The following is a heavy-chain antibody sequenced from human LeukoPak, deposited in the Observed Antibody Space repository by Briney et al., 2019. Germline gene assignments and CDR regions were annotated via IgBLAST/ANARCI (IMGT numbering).Heavy chain of an antibody. CDR1: GGSISSGGYS. CDR2: IYHSGST. D-gene: IGHD3-3*01. Sequence: PSETLSLTCAVSGGSISSGGYSWSWIRHPPGKGLEWIGYIYHSGSTYYNPSLKSRVTISVDRSKNQFSLKLSSVTAADKAVYYCARRITMKLYWYFDLWGRGTLVTVSS. J-gene: IGHJ2*01. V-gene: IGHV4-30-2*01. CDR3: ARRITMKLYWYFDL.